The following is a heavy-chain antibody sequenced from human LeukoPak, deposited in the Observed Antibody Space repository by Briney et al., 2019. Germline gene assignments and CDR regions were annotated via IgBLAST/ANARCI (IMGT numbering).Heavy chain of an antibody. D-gene: IGHD3-22*01. Sequence: GASVKVSCKASGGTFSSYAISWVRRAPGQGLEWMGGIIPIFGTANYAQKFQGRVTITADESTSTAYMELSSLRSEDTAVYYCARVKFYDSSGYVLLGVDGAFDIWGQGTMVTVSS. CDR2: IIPIFGTA. V-gene: IGHV1-69*13. CDR3: ARVKFYDSSGYVLLGVDGAFDI. J-gene: IGHJ3*02. CDR1: GGTFSSYA.